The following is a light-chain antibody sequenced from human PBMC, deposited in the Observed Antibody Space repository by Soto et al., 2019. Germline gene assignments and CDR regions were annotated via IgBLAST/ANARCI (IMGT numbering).Light chain of an antibody. CDR1: SSNIGAGYD. V-gene: IGLV1-40*01. CDR2: GNT. CDR3: QSFDSSLSGVV. J-gene: IGLJ2*01. Sequence: QSVLTQPPSASGAPGQKVTISCTGSSSNIGAGYDVHWYQQLPGTAPKLLIYGNTNRPSGVPDRFSGSKSATSASLAITGLQAEDEADYYCQSFDSSLSGVVFGGGTKLTVL.